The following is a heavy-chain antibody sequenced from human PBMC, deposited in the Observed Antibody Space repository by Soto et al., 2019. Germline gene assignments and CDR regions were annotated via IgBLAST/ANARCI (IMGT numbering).Heavy chain of an antibody. Sequence: GGPLRLSCAASGFTFSDYYMSWIRQAPGKGLEWVSYISSSGSTIYYADSVKGRFTISRDNAKNSLYLQMNSLRAEDTAVYYCARSDSSSPEGPDPWGQGTLVTVSS. CDR1: GFTFSDYY. D-gene: IGHD6-6*01. CDR2: ISSSGSTI. CDR3: ARSDSSSPEGPDP. J-gene: IGHJ5*02. V-gene: IGHV3-11*01.